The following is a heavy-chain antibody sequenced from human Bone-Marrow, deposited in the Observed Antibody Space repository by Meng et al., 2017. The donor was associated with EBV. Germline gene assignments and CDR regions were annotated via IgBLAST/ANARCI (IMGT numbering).Heavy chain of an antibody. CDR3: AHTRIAAAGTADY. CDR1: GSTRGSVGVC. Sequence: ITMRCPGPHRCVPHTTFTRTCCFAGSTRGSVGVCLGRSRQPPGKALDWLALIYCDVDKRYSPSLKSRITITKDPSKNQVVITMTNMDPVDTATYYCAHTRIAAAGTADYWGQGTLVTVSS. CDR2: IYCDVDK. D-gene: IGHD6-13*01. V-gene: IGHV2-5*02. J-gene: IGHJ4*02.